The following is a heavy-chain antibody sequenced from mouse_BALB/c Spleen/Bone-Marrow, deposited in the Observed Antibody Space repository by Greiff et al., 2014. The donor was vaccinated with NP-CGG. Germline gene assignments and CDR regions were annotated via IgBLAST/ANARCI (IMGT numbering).Heavy chain of an antibody. Sequence: VKVVESGPGLVQPSQSLSITCTVSGFSLTTYGVHWVRQSPGKGLEWLGVIWTGGSTDYNAAFISRLTISKDNSKNRVFFEMNSLQANDTAIYYCARNRRGYYFDYWGQGTALTVSS. V-gene: IGHV2-2*02. D-gene: IGHD3-1*01. J-gene: IGHJ2*01. CDR1: GFSLTTYG. CDR3: ARNRRGYYFDY. CDR2: IWTGGST.